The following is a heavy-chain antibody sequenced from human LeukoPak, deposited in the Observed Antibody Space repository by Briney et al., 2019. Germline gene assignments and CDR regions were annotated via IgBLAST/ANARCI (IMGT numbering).Heavy chain of an antibody. J-gene: IGHJ4*02. Sequence: GGSLRLSCAASGFTFSTYGMQWGREAPGRGVGWVAVIWFDGSNKYNADSVSGRFTISRDNSKNTLYLEMNSLRDEDTAVYYCAKASGRYCSSTRCQAPLDYWGQGTLVTVSS. D-gene: IGHD2-2*01. CDR2: IWFDGSNK. V-gene: IGHV3-33*06. CDR1: GFTFSTYG. CDR3: AKASGRYCSSTRCQAPLDY.